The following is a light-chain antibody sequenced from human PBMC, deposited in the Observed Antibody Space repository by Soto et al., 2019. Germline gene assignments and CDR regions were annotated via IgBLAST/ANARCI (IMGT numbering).Light chain of an antibody. CDR2: GTS. CDR1: QSISNS. CDR3: QQSYSSSWT. V-gene: IGKV1-39*01. Sequence: DIQLTQSPSSLSASVGDRVTITCRASQSISNSLNWYQQKPGKAPNLLIYGTSGVQSGVPSRFSGSGSGTVFTLTISSLQREYFATYYCQQSYSSSWTFGQGTKVEI. J-gene: IGKJ1*01.